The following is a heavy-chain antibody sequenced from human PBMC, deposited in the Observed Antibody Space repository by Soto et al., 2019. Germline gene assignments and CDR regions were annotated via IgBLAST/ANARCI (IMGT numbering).Heavy chain of an antibody. CDR1: GGSISSGGYS. Sequence: SETLSLTCAVSGGSISSGGYSWSWIRQPPGKGLEWIGYIYHSGSTYYNPSLKSRVTISVDRSMNQFSLKLSSVTAADTAVYYCARDQYDSAGSRNNWFDPWGQGTLVTVSS. CDR3: ARDQYDSAGSRNNWFDP. CDR2: IYHSGST. J-gene: IGHJ5*02. D-gene: IGHD3-3*01. V-gene: IGHV4-30-2*01.